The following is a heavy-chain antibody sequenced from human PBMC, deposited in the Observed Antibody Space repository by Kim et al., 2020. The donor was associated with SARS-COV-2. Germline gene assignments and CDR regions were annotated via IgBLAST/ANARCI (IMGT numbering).Heavy chain of an antibody. D-gene: IGHD6-19*01. V-gene: IGHV3-21*01. J-gene: IGHJ5*02. CDR2: ISSSSSYI. CDR1: GFTFSSYS. CDR3: ARSGVIAVAGSNWFDP. Sequence: GGSLRLSCAASGFTFSSYSMNWVRQAPGKGLEWVSSISSSSSYIYYADSVKGRFTISRDNAKNSLYLQMNSLRAEDTAVYYCARSGVIAVAGSNWFDPWGQGTLVTVSS.